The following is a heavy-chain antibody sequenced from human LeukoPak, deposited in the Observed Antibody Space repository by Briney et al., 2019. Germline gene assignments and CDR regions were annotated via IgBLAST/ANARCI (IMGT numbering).Heavy chain of an antibody. CDR1: GGSINNYF. V-gene: IGHV4-4*07. Sequence: PSETLSLTCSISGGSINNYFWTWIRQPAGKGLEWIGRIYTSGSTDYNPSLKSRVTMSVDTSKNQFSLNLYSVTAADTAVYYCARESKTYDGSGYYHDSWGQGTRVTVSS. J-gene: IGHJ4*02. D-gene: IGHD3-22*01. CDR2: IYTSGST. CDR3: ARESKTYDGSGYYHDS.